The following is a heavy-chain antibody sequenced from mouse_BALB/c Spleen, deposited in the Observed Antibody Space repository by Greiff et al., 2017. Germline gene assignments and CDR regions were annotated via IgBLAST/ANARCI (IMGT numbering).Heavy chain of an antibody. CDR2: IWSGGST. D-gene: IGHD2-1*01. CDR3: ARNKMVTTYYAMDY. CDR1: GFSLTSYG. J-gene: IGHJ4*01. V-gene: IGHV2-2*02. Sequence: VQLQQSGPGLVQPSQSLSITCTVSGFSLTSYGVHWVRQSPGKGLEWLGVIWSGGSTDYNAAFISRLSISKDNSKSQVFFKMNSLQANDTAIYYCARNKMVTTYYAMDYWGQGTSVTVSS.